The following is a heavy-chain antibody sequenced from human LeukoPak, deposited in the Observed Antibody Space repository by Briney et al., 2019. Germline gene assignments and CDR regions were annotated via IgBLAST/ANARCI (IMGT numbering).Heavy chain of an antibody. CDR1: GFTFSNAW. CDR3: AKDIRIGYYDFWSGYLVGGPDFDY. V-gene: IGHV3-15*01. CDR2: IKSKTDGGTT. Sequence: GGSLRLSCAASGFTFSNAWMSWVRQAPGKGLEWVGRIKSKTDGGTTDYAAPVKGRFTISRDDSKNTLYLQMNSLKTEDTAVYYCAKDIRIGYYDFWSGYLVGGPDFDYWGQGTLVTVSS. J-gene: IGHJ4*02. D-gene: IGHD3-3*01.